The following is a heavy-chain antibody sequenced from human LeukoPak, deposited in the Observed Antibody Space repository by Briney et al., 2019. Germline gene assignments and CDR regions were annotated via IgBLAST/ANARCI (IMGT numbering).Heavy chain of an antibody. CDR3: ARHNAATTGEYYYYYGMDV. CDR2: IYPGDSDT. D-gene: IGHD5-12*01. V-gene: IGHV5-51*01. J-gene: IGHJ6*04. CDR1: GYSFTSYW. Sequence: GESLQISCKGSGYSFTSYWIGWVRQMPGKGLEWMGIIYPGDSDTRYSPSFQGQVTISADKSISTAYLQWSSLKASDTAMYYCARHNAATTGEYYYYYGMDVWGKGTTVTVSS.